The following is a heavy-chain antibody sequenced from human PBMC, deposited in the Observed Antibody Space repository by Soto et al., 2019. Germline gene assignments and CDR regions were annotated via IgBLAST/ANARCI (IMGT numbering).Heavy chain of an antibody. V-gene: IGHV3-21*01. CDR1: GFTFSNYS. CDR3: AREYTAWPLAYGLDV. J-gene: IGHJ6*02. D-gene: IGHD2-2*02. Sequence: LRLSCVGSGFTFSNYSINWVRQAPGKGLEWVSSISSRSDIYYADSVKGRFTISRDNAKNSVSLQMNSLRAEDTAVYYCAREYTAWPLAYGLDVWGQGTTVTVYS. CDR2: ISSRSDI.